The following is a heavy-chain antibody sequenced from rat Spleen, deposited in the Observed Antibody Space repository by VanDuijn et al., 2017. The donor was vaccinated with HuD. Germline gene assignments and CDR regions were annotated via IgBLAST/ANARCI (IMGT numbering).Heavy chain of an antibody. J-gene: IGHJ1*01. CDR2: ISTSGGTT. CDR3: VRQGYLRDWYFDF. Sequence: EVQLVESGGGLVQPGRSLKLSCAASGFTFSNYDMAWVRQPPTKGLEWVASISTSGGTTYYRDSVKGRFTVSRDNAKTTLYLEMDSLRSEDMATYYCVRQGYLRDWYFDFWGPGTMVTVSS. V-gene: IGHV5-25*01. CDR1: GFTFSNYD. D-gene: IGHD2-5*01.